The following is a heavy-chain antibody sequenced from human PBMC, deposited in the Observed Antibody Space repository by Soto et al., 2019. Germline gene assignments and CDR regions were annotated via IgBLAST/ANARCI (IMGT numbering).Heavy chain of an antibody. CDR2: IYYSGST. Sequence: SETLSLTCTVSDGSVSSGSYYWSWIRQPPGKGLEWIGYIYYSGSTNYNPSLKSRVTISVDTSKNQFSLKLSSVTAADTAVYYCARSRHYDFWSGYKSVYYYDVMDVWGQGTTVIVSS. D-gene: IGHD3-3*01. CDR1: DGSVSSGSYY. J-gene: IGHJ6*02. V-gene: IGHV4-61*01. CDR3: ARSRHYDFWSGYKSVYYYDVMDV.